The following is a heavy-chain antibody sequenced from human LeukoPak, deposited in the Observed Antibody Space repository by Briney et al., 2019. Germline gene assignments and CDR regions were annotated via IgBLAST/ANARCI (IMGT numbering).Heavy chain of an antibody. J-gene: IGHJ4*02. CDR1: GGSFSGYY. V-gene: IGHV4-34*01. D-gene: IGHD3-22*01. CDR3: ARGPDYYDSSGYFDY. Sequence: SETLSLTRAVYGGSFSGYYWSWIRQPPGKGLEWIGEINHSGSTNYNPSLKSRVTISVDTSKSQFSLKLSSVTAADTAVYYCARGPDYYDSSGYFDYWGQGTLVTVSS. CDR2: INHSGST.